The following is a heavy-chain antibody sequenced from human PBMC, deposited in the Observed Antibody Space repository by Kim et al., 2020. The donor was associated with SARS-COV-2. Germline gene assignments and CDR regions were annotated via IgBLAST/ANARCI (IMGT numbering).Heavy chain of an antibody. CDR1: GYSFTSYW. J-gene: IGHJ4*02. Sequence: GESLKISCKGSGYSFTSYWIGWVRQMPGKGLEWMGIIYPGDSDTRYSPSFQGQVTISADKSISTAYLQWSSVKASDTAMYYWARQGAGYSYSPYYFDYWCQVTLVTVSS. D-gene: IGHD5-18*01. CDR3: ARQGAGYSYSPYYFDY. V-gene: IGHV5-51*01. CDR2: IYPGDSDT.